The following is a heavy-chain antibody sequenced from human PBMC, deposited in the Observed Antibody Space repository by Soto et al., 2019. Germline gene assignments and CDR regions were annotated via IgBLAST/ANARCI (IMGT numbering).Heavy chain of an antibody. V-gene: IGHV4-4*02. CDR1: SGSIISSNW. CDR2: IYHSGST. Sequence: QVQLQESGPGLVKPSGTLSLTCAVSSGSIISSNWWTWVRQSPGKGLEWIGRIYHSGSTDYSPSLRSRVTMSVDKSKNQFSLNLSSVTAADTAVYYCARGINGGGFDYWGQGTLVTVSS. J-gene: IGHJ4*02. D-gene: IGHD2-8*01. CDR3: ARGINGGGFDY.